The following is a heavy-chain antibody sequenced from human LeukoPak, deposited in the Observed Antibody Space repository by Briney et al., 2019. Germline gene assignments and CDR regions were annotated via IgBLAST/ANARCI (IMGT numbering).Heavy chain of an antibody. CDR2: LYSDGST. CDR3: ARGVEPLAANTLAY. CDR1: GFTFITND. J-gene: IGHJ4*02. Sequence: PGGSPRLSCAASGFTFITNDMTWVRQAPGKGLEWVSVLYSDGSTKYADSVQGRFTISRDNSKNTLYLEMNSLSPDDTAVYYCARGVEPLAANTLAYWGQGTLVTVSS. D-gene: IGHD1-14*01. V-gene: IGHV3-53*01.